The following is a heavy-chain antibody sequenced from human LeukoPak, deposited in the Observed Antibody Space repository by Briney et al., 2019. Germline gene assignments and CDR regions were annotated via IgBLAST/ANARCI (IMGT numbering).Heavy chain of an antibody. CDR1: GFTVSSNY. V-gene: IGHV3-66*02. D-gene: IGHD1-14*01. J-gene: IGHJ6*03. Sequence: GGSLRLSCAASGFTVSSNYMSWVRQAPGKGLEWVSVIYSGGSTYYADSVKGRFTISRDNSKNTLYLQMNSLRAEDTAVYYCASDRRTGRRIGYYYYMDVWGKGTTVTVFS. CDR3: ASDRRTGRRIGYYYYMDV. CDR2: IYSGGST.